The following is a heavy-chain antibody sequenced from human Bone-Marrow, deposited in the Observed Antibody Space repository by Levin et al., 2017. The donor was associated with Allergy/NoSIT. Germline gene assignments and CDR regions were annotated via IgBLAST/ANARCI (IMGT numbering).Heavy chain of an antibody. CDR2: ISYSGST. V-gene: IGHV4-59*01. D-gene: IGHD3-10*01. CDR1: GGSIGSYY. J-gene: IGHJ3*02. CDR3: ARDLVRGGENAFDI. Sequence: SETLSLTCTVSGGSIGSYYWSWIRQPPGKGLERIGYISYSGSTKYNPSLKSRVTISVDTSKNQFSLKLSSVTAADTAVYYCARDLVRGGENAFDIWGQGTMVTVSS.